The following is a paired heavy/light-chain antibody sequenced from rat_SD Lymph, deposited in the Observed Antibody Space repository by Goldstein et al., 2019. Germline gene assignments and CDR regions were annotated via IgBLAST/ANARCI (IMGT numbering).Heavy chain of an antibody. Sequence: VQLVESGGGLVQPGKSLKLSCSASGFTFSSYGMHWIRQAPGKGLDWVAYISSSSGTVYADAVKGRFTISRDNAKNTLYLQLNSLKSEDTAIYYCARRRTGPYVMDAWGQGASVTVSS. V-gene: IGHV5-62*01. D-gene: IGHD5-1*01. CDR1: GFTFSSYG. J-gene: IGHJ4*01. CDR3: ARRRTGPYVMDA. CDR2: ISSSSGT.
Light chain of an antibody. CDR1: KSISKY. Sequence: DVQMTQSPYNLAASPGESVSINCKASKSISKYLAWYQQKPGKANKLLIYDGSTLQSGIPSRFSGSGSGTDFTLTIRSLEPEDFGLYYCQQHNEYPLTFGSGTKLEIK. V-gene: IGKV16S1*01. CDR2: DGS. J-gene: IGKJ5*01. CDR3: QQHNEYPLT.